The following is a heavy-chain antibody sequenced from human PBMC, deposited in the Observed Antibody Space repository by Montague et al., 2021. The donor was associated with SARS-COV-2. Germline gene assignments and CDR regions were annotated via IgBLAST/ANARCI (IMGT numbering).Heavy chain of an antibody. J-gene: IGHJ4*02. CDR3: AREYYDILTGYYKRVFDY. D-gene: IGHD3-9*01. V-gene: IGHV2-70*11. CDR2: IDWDDDK. CDR1: GFSLSTSGMC. Sequence: VKPTQTLTLTCTFSGFSLSTSGMCVGWIRQPPGKALEWLARIDWDDDKYYSTSLKTRLTISKDTSKNQVVLTMTNMDPVDTATYYCAREYYDILTGYYKRVFDYWGQGTLVTVSS.